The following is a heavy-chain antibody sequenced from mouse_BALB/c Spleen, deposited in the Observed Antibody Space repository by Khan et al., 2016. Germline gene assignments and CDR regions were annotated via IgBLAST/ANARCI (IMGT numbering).Heavy chain of an antibody. D-gene: IGHD1-1*01. CDR1: GDSITSGH. CDR3: APWDYYLSAFAY. Sequence: VQLKESGPSLAKPSQTLSLTCSVTGDSITSGHWNWIRKFPGNKLDFMGYISNSGDSYYNPSLKSRISITRDTSKNQYYLQLNSVTTEDTATYYCAPWDYYLSAFAYWGQGTLVTVSA. CDR2: ISNSGDS. J-gene: IGHJ3*01. V-gene: IGHV3-8*02.